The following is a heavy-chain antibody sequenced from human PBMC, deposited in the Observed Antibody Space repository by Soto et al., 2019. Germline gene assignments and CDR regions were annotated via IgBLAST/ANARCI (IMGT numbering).Heavy chain of an antibody. J-gene: IGHJ1*01. D-gene: IGHD3-16*01. CDR1: GFMFSAYT. V-gene: IGHV3-21*06. CDR2: ISDDSSYI. CDR3: ATPYYFNH. Sequence: PXGSLRLACSASGFMFSAYTMNWVRQAPGKGLEWLSSISDDSSYIDYADSLRGRFTVSRDNARNSLYLQIDSLGVEDTAVYYCATPYYFNHWGPGNLVTVSS.